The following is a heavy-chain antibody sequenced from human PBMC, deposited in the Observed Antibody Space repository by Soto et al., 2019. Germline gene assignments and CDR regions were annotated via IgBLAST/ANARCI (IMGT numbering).Heavy chain of an antibody. CDR2: INHSGST. D-gene: IGHD3-10*01. V-gene: IGHV4-34*01. J-gene: IGHJ6*02. CDR3: AREVLLWFGEPQGMDV. Sequence: SETLSLTCAVSGGSLGGYFWSWIRQSPGKGLEWIGEINHSGSTNYNPSLKSRVTISVDTSKNQFSLKLSSVTAADTAVYYCAREVLLWFGEPQGMDVWGQGTTVTVSS. CDR1: GGSLGGYF.